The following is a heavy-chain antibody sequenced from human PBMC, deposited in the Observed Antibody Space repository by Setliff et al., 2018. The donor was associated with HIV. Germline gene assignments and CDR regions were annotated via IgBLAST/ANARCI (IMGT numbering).Heavy chain of an antibody. CDR3: AAWGPRYSYAPYFFDA. V-gene: IGHV4-34*01. D-gene: IGHD5-18*01. Sequence: SCAVYNGSFSGYYWTWIRQPPGKGLEWIGEINHSGSTNYSPSLKSRVTISVDASRNQFSLRLSSVTAADTAVYYCAAWGPRYSYAPYFFDAWG. J-gene: IGHJ4*01. CDR1: NGSFSGYY. CDR2: INHSGST.